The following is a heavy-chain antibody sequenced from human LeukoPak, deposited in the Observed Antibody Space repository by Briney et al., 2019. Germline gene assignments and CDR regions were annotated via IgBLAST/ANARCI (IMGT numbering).Heavy chain of an antibody. CDR1: GFTFSSYS. V-gene: IGHV3-21*01. J-gene: IGHJ5*02. D-gene: IGHD1-1*01. CDR3: ARDPGRIRSNWFDP. Sequence: PGGSLRLSCAASGFTFSSYSMNWVRQAPGKGLEWVSSISSSSSYIYYADSVKGRFTISRDNAKNSLYLQMNSLRAEDTAVYYCARDPGRIRSNWFDPWGQGTLVTVSS. CDR2: ISSSSSYI.